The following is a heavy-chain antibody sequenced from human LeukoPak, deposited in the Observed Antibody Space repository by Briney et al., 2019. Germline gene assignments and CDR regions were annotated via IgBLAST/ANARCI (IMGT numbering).Heavy chain of an antibody. V-gene: IGHV1-18*01. CDR1: GYTCSSYG. D-gene: IGHD6-25*01. J-gene: IGHJ4*02. CDR2: ISVYNNNT. CDR3: ARGAGFPEY. Sequence: ASVKVSCKTSGYTCSSYGVTWVRQAPGQGLEWMGWISVYNNNTKYAEKLQGKITMTADTSTSTIYLELRSLTFDDTAVYYCARGAGFPEYWGQGTLVTVSS.